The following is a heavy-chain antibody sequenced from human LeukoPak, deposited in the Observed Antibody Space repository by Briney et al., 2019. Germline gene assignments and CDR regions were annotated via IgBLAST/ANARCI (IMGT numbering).Heavy chain of an antibody. CDR1: GGTFSSYA. J-gene: IGHJ4*02. V-gene: IGHV1-69*05. CDR2: IIPIFGTA. D-gene: IGHD1-26*01. CDR3: ARDPMLVGATPSLDY. Sequence: SVKVSCKASGGTFSSYAISWVRQAPGQGLEWMGGIIPIFGTANYAQKFQGRVTITTDESTSTAYMELSSLRSEDTAVYYCARDPMLVGATPSLDYWGQGTLVTVSS.